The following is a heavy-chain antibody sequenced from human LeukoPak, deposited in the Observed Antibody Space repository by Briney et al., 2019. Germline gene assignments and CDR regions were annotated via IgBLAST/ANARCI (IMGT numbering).Heavy chain of an antibody. J-gene: IGHJ4*02. CDR1: GFTFSGYS. V-gene: IGHV3-48*01. D-gene: IGHD3-10*01. CDR3: ARDSITMVRGVIEPPDY. CDR2: ISSSSSTI. Sequence: EAGVSLRLSCAASGFTFSGYSMNWVRQAPGKGLEWVSYISSSSSTIYYADSVKGRFTISRDNAKNSLYLQMNSLRAEDTAVYYCARDSITMVRGVIEPPDYWGQGTLVTVSS.